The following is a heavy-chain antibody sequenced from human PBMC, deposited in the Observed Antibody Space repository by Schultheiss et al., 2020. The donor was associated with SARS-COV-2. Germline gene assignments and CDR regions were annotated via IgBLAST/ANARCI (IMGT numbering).Heavy chain of an antibody. CDR1: RFAVSSNY. Sequence: GGSLRLSCAASRFAVSSNYMTWVRQAPGKGPEWVSAIGTGGDTYYADSVKGRFTISRDNSKNTLYLQMNSLRAEDTAVYYCAREGYCSSTSCPYQYMFYWGQGTLVTVSS. J-gene: IGHJ4*02. CDR3: AREGYCSSTSCPYQYMFY. D-gene: IGHD2-2*01. CDR2: IGTGGDT. V-gene: IGHV3-66*01.